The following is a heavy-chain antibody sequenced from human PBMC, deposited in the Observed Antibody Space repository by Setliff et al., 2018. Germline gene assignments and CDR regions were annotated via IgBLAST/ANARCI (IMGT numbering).Heavy chain of an antibody. J-gene: IGHJ6*03. Sequence: NPSETLSLTCRVSGGTISSGNYYWGLIRQPPGKGLEWVATIYYSGSTYSNPPLKSRLIISVDAPDNQFSVKLSSVTAADTAVYYCARHKSNGSGSYPSLYMDVWGKGIMVTVSS. CDR2: IYYSGST. V-gene: IGHV4-39*01. D-gene: IGHD3-10*01. CDR3: ARHKSNGSGSYPSLYMDV. CDR1: GGTISSGNYY.